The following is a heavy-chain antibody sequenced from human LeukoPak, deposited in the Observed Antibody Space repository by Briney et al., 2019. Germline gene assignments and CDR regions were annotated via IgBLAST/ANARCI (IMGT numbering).Heavy chain of an antibody. CDR3: AGGLPNYYGMDV. CDR2: IRYDGSNK. V-gene: IGHV3-30*02. J-gene: IGHJ6*02. D-gene: IGHD3/OR15-3a*01. CDR1: GFTFSSYG. Sequence: GGSLRLSCAASGFTFSSYGMHWVRQAPGKGLEWVAFIRYDGSNKYYADSMKGRFTISRDNSKNTLYLQMNSLRTEDTAVYYCAGGLPNYYGMDVWGQGTTVTVSS.